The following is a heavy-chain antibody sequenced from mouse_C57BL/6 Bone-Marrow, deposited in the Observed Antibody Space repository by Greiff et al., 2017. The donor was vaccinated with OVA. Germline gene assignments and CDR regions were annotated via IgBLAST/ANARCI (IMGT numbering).Heavy chain of an antibody. V-gene: IGHV2-6*01. D-gene: IGHD2-5*01. CDR1: GFSLTSYG. CDR3: AGSYYSNYVRFAY. Sequence: QVQLQQSGPGLVAPSQSLSITCTVSGFSLTSYGVDWVRQSPGKGLEWLGVIWGVGSTNYNSALKSRLSISKDNSKSQVFLKMNSLQTDDTAMYYCAGSYYSNYVRFAYWGQGTLVTVSA. J-gene: IGHJ3*01. CDR2: IWGVGST.